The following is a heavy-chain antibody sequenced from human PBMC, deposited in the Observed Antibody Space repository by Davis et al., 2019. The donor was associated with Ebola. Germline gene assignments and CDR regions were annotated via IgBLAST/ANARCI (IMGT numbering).Heavy chain of an antibody. CDR3: ARLGEDYYGSGSYFY. J-gene: IGHJ4*02. CDR2: ISRSGSTI. D-gene: IGHD3-10*01. V-gene: IGHV3-11*01. Sequence: PGGSLRLSCAASGFTFSDYYMSWIRQAPGKGLEWVSYISRSGSTIYYADSVKGRFTISRENAKNSLYLQMNSLRAEDTAVYYCARLGEDYYGSGSYFYWGQGTLVTVSS. CDR1: GFTFSDYY.